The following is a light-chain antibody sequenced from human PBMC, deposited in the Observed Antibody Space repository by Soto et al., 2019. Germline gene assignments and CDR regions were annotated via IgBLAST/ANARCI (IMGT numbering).Light chain of an antibody. J-gene: IGLJ1*01. CDR1: SSDIGGHHF. CDR3: SSYTSSSLYD. V-gene: IGLV2-14*01. Sequence: QSVLTQPASVSGSPGQSITISCTGTSSDIGGHHFVSWYQQQSGKAPKLVIYEVTDRPSGVSDRFSGSKSGNTASLTISGLXPEDEADYYCSSYTSSSLYDFGTGTKVTVL. CDR2: EVT.